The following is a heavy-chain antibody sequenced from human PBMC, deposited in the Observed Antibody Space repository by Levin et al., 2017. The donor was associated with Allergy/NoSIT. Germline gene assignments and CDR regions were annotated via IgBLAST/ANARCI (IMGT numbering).Heavy chain of an antibody. CDR1: GGSISSNNW. Sequence: SETLSLTCTVSGGSISSNNWWSWVRQPPGKGLEWIGEIYHSGSTDYNPSLQSRVTISVDKSKNQFSLKLSSVTAADTAVYYCARVKVVVAATMCYFDYWGQGTLVTGSS. CDR3: ARVKVVVAATMCYFDY. CDR2: IYHSGST. D-gene: IGHD2-15*01. V-gene: IGHV4-4*02. J-gene: IGHJ4*02.